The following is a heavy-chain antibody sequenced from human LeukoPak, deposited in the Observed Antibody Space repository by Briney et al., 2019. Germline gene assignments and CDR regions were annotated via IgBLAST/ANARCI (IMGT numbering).Heavy chain of an antibody. D-gene: IGHD6-13*01. CDR3: ARVDIAAALRYGMDV. Sequence: GSSVKVSCKASGGTFSSYAISWVRQAPGQGLEWMGGIIPIFGTANYAQKFQGRVTITADESTSTAYMELSSLRSEDTAVYYCARVDIAAALRYGMDVWGQGTTVTVSS. CDR1: GGTFSSYA. J-gene: IGHJ6*02. CDR2: IIPIFGTA. V-gene: IGHV1-69*01.